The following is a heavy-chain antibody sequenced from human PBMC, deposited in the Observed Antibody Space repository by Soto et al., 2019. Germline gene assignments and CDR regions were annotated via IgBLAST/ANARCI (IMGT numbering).Heavy chain of an antibody. Sequence: QSQTLSLTCAISGDSVSSNSAAWNWIRQSPSRGLEWLGRTYYRSKWYNDYAVSVKSRITINPDTSKNQFSLQLNSVTPEDTAVYYCARAKLGIAARPKYAFDIWGQGTMVTVSS. CDR3: ARAKLGIAARPKYAFDI. CDR2: TYYRSKWYN. V-gene: IGHV6-1*01. CDR1: GDSVSSNSAA. J-gene: IGHJ3*02. D-gene: IGHD6-6*01.